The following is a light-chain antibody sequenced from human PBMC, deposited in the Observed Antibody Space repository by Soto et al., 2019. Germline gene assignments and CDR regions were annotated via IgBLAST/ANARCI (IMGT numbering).Light chain of an antibody. CDR3: QTWGSGIVV. V-gene: IGLV4-69*01. CDR2: LNSDGGH. J-gene: IGLJ2*01. Sequence: QPVLTQSPSASASLGAAVNLTCTLSSGHTYYTIAWHQQQPEKGPRYLMRLNSDGGHRKVDGIPVRFSGSSSGAERYLIISGLQAEDESDYYGQTWGSGIVVFGGGTKVTVL. CDR1: SGHTYYT.